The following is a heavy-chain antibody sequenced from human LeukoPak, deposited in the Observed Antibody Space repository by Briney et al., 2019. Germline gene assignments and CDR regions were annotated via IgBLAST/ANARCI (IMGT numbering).Heavy chain of an antibody. D-gene: IGHD5-18*01. CDR3: ARDAAYGYDRFDY. Sequence: GGSLRLSCAASGFIFNKYWMAWVRQAPGKGLEWVANINEDGGDRNYVDSLKGRFTISRDNAKNSLYLQMKSLRVEDTAVYYCARDAAYGYDRFDYWGQGTQVTVSS. CDR1: GFIFNKYW. V-gene: IGHV3-7*01. J-gene: IGHJ4*02. CDR2: INEDGGDR.